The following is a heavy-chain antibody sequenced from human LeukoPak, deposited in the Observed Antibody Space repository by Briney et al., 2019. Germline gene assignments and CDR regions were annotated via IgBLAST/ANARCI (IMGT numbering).Heavy chain of an antibody. CDR1: GFTFSSYA. D-gene: IGHD3-3*01. Sequence: GGSLRLSCAASGFTFSSYAMSWVRQAPGKGLEWVSGIIRGGSTYYADSAKGRFTISRDNSKNTLYLQMNSLRAEDTAVYYCVKNFWSDKYYYYYMDVWGKGTTVTVSS. V-gene: IGHV3-23*01. CDR3: VKNFWSDKYYYYYMDV. J-gene: IGHJ6*03. CDR2: IIRGGST.